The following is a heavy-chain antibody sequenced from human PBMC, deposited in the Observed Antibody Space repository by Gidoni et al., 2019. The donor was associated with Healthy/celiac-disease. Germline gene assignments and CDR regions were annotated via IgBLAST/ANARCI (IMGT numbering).Heavy chain of an antibody. Sequence: EVQLVESGGGLVKPGGSLRLSCAASGFTFSSYSMNWVRQAPGKGLEWVSSISSSSSYIYYADSVKGRFTISRDNAKNSLYLQMNSLRAEDTAVYYCARDCHYYGSGSQEGNYWGQGTLVTVSS. V-gene: IGHV3-21*01. D-gene: IGHD3-10*01. CDR1: GFTFSSYS. J-gene: IGHJ4*02. CDR2: ISSSSSYI. CDR3: ARDCHYYGSGSQEGNY.